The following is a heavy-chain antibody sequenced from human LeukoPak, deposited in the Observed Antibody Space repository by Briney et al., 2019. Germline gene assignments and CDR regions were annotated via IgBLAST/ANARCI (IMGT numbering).Heavy chain of an antibody. J-gene: IGHJ5*02. V-gene: IGHV1-2*02. CDR3: AREGPLRLPYFDP. CDR1: GYTFTGYY. D-gene: IGHD5/OR15-5a*01. Sequence: ASVTVSCKASGYTFTGYYIHWVRQAPGQGLEWMGWINPNIGGTNYAQKFQGRVTMTRDTSIGAAYMELSSLRSDDTAVYYCAREGPLRLPYFDPWGQGTLVTVSS. CDR2: INPNIGGT.